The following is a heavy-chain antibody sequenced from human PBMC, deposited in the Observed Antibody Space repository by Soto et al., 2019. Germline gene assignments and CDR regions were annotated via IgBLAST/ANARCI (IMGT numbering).Heavy chain of an antibody. J-gene: IGHJ6*02. Sequence: GGSLRLSCAASGFTFNTYAIHWVRQAPGKGLDWVAVISSDGTNKYYADSVKGRFTISRDNSKNTLYLQMSGLRAEDTAVYYCESLFSSNYDFYGMDVSGQGTTVTSP. CDR1: GFTFNTYA. D-gene: IGHD6-13*01. CDR2: ISSDGTNK. V-gene: IGHV3-30-3*01. CDR3: ESLFSSNYDFYGMDV.